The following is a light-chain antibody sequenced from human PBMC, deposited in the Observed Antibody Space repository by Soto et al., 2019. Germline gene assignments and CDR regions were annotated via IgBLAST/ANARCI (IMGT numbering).Light chain of an antibody. J-gene: IGKJ4*01. CDR3: QQYGSSPLL. V-gene: IGKV3-20*01. CDR2: GAS. CDR1: QSVSSSY. Sequence: EIVLTQSPGTLSLSPGERATLSCRASQSVSSSYLAWYQQKPGQAPRLLIYGASTRATGIPDRFSGSGSGKDFTLTISRLEPEDFALYYCQQYGSSPLLFGGGTKVDIK.